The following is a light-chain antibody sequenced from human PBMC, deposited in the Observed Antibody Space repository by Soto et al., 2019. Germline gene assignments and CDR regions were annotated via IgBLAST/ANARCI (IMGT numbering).Light chain of an antibody. CDR1: QGISTY. Sequence: DIQMTQSPSSLSASVGDRVTITCRASQGISTYLDWYQQKPGTVPKLLIFAASTLRAGVPSRFSGSGSGTDFTLTISSLQPEDVAPYYCQNYNGAPWTFGQGTQVEIK. CDR3: QNYNGAPWT. CDR2: AAS. V-gene: IGKV1-27*01. J-gene: IGKJ1*01.